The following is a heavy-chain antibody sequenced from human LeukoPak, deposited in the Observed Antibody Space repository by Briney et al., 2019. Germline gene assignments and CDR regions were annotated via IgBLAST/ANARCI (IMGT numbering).Heavy chain of an antibody. CDR2: ISSSGSTI. CDR1: GFTFSSYE. V-gene: IGHV3-48*03. Sequence: PGGSLRLSCAASGFTFSSYEMNWVRQAPGKGLEWVSYISSSGSTIYYADSVQGRFTISRDNAKHSLYLQMNSLRAEDTAVYYCARDQGESRRNYDAFDIWGQGTMVTVSS. J-gene: IGHJ3*02. CDR3: ARDQGESRRNYDAFDI. D-gene: IGHD1-7*01.